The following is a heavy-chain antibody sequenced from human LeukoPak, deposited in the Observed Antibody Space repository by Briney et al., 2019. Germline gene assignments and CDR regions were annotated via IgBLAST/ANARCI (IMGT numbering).Heavy chain of an antibody. V-gene: IGHV3-15*01. J-gene: IGHJ4*02. D-gene: IGHD3-22*01. Sequence: GGSLRLSCAASGFTFNDAWMSWVRQAPGKGLEWVGRIKSKTDGGTTDYAAPVKGRFTISRDDSKNTLYLQMNSLKTEDAAVYYCTKDRYYDSSGYYFDYWGQGTLVTVSS. CDR1: GFTFNDAW. CDR3: TKDRYYDSSGYYFDY. CDR2: IKSKTDGGTT.